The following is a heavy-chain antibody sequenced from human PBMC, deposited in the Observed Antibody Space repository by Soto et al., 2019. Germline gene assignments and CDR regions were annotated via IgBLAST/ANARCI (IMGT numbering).Heavy chain of an antibody. D-gene: IGHD6-6*01. Sequence: EASVKVSCKTSGYTFTSYYMHWVRQAPGQGLEWMGIINPSGDTTSYAQKFQGRVTMTRDTSTSTVYMELSTLRSEDTAVYYCASEEYSSSSPSFDYWGQGTLVTVSS. V-gene: IGHV1-46*03. CDR1: GYTFTSYY. J-gene: IGHJ4*02. CDR3: ASEEYSSSSPSFDY. CDR2: INPSGDTT.